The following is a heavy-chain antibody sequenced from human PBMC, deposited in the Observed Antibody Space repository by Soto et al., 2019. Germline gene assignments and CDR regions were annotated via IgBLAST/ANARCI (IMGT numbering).Heavy chain of an antibody. CDR3: ARSEEDSDYYYYGMDV. CDR2: TYYRSRWYS. J-gene: IGHJ6*02. Sequence: SQTLSRTCVGSGDTVSSNSVACNWVRQSPARGLEWLGRTYYRSRWYSDYAVSVRSRIDINADTSKNQVSLQLNSVTPEDTAVYYCARSEEDSDYYYYGMDVWGQGTTVTVSS. V-gene: IGHV6-1*01. D-gene: IGHD2-15*01. CDR1: GDTVSSNSVA.